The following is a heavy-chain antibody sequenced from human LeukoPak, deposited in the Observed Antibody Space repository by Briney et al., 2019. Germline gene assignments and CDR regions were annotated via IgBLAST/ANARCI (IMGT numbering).Heavy chain of an antibody. CDR2: ISSSSSYI. CDR3: ARDYGGNSDFDY. J-gene: IGHJ4*02. CDR1: GFTFSSYA. D-gene: IGHD4-23*01. V-gene: IGHV3-21*01. Sequence: GGSLRLSCAASGFTFSSYAMNWVRQAPGKGLEWVSSISSSSSYIYYADSVKGRFTISRDNAKNSLYLQMNSLRAEDTAVYYCARDYGGNSDFDYWGQGTLVTVSS.